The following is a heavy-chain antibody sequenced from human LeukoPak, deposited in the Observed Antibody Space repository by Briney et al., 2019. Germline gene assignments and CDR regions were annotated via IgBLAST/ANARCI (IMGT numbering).Heavy chain of an antibody. D-gene: IGHD3-22*01. Sequence: SETLSLTCTVSGGSISSSSYYWAWIRQPPGKGLEWIGNIYYSGTTYYNASLKSRVTISVDTSKNQFSLKLSSVTAADTAVYYCARGNYYDSSGYYWGRDDYWGQGTLVTVSS. V-gene: IGHV4-39*07. CDR3: ARGNYYDSSGYYWGRDDY. CDR1: GGSISSSSYY. J-gene: IGHJ4*02. CDR2: IYYSGTT.